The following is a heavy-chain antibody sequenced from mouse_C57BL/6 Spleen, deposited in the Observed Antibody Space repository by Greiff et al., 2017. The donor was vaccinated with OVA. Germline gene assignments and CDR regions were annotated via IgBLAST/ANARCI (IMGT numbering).Heavy chain of an antibody. D-gene: IGHD1-1*01. CDR3: ARVYYYGSSRYYFDY. V-gene: IGHV3-6*01. CDR2: ISYDGSN. CDR1: GYSITSGYY. J-gene: IGHJ2*01. Sequence: EVQLQESGPGLVKPSQSLSLTCSVTGYSITSGYYWNWIRQFPGNKLEWMGYISYDGSNNYNPSLKNRISITRDTSKNQFFLKLNSVTTEDTATYYCARVYYYGSSRYYFDYWGQGTTLTVSS.